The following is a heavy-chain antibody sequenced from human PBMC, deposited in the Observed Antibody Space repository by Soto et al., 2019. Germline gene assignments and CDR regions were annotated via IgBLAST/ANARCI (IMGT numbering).Heavy chain of an antibody. Sequence: ASVKVSCKASGYTFITYDIHWVRQATGQGLEWMGWMNPSSGNAGYAQKFQGRVTMTRNTSISTAYMDLSSLRSEDTAVYFCARRKERSGPHYFDSWGQGTLVTVSS. CDR2: MNPSSGNA. J-gene: IGHJ4*02. V-gene: IGHV1-8*01. CDR3: ARRKERSGPHYFDS. D-gene: IGHD6-25*01. CDR1: GYTFITYD.